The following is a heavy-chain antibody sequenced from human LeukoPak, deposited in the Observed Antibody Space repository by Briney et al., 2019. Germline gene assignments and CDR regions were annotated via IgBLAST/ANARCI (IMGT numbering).Heavy chain of an antibody. CDR2: IYSGGST. J-gene: IGHJ4*02. D-gene: IGHD3-22*01. CDR3: ARDIAYDSSGYYSPHFDY. CDR1: GFTFSSYW. V-gene: IGHV3-53*01. Sequence: GGSLRLSCAASGFTFSSYWMSWVCQAPGKGLEWVSVIYSGGSTYYADSVKGRFTISRDNSKNTLYLQMNSLRAEDTAVYYCARDIAYDSSGYYSPHFDYWGQGTLVTVSS.